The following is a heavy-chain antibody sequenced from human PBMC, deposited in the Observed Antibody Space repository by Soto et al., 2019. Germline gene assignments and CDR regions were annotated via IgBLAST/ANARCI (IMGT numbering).Heavy chain of an antibody. J-gene: IGHJ4*02. Sequence: SETLSLTCTVSGGSISSSSYYWGWIRQPPGKGLEWIGSIYYSGSTYYNPSLKSRVTISVDTSKNQFSLKLSSVTAADTAVYYCAVHNYYGSGRYYKNYWGQGTLVTVSS. CDR3: AVHNYYGSGRYYKNY. D-gene: IGHD3-10*01. CDR2: IYYSGST. CDR1: GGSISSSSYY. V-gene: IGHV4-39*01.